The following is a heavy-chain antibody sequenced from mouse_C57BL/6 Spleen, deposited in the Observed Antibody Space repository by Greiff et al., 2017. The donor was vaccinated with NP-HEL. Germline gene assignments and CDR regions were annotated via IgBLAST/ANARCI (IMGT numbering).Heavy chain of an antibody. V-gene: IGHV1-80*01. CDR1: GYAFSSYW. Sequence: QVQLQQSGAELVKPGASVKISCKASGYAFSSYWMNWVKQRPGKGLEWIGQIYPGDGDTDYNGKFKGKATLTADKSSSTAYMQLSSLTSEDSAVYFCARYYSNYGYAMDYWGQGTSVTVSS. CDR3: ARYYSNYGYAMDY. J-gene: IGHJ4*01. D-gene: IGHD2-5*01. CDR2: IYPGDGDT.